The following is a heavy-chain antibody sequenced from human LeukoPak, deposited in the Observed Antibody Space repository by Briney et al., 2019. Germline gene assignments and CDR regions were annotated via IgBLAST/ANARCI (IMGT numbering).Heavy chain of an antibody. CDR3: TRDASNYDFWSGYLNWFDP. Sequence: PGGSLRLSCTASGFTFGDYAMSWVRQAPGKGLEWVGFIRSKAYGGATEYAASVKGRFTISRDDSKSIAHLQMNSLKTEDTAVYYCTRDASNYDFWSGYLNWFDPWGQGTLVTVSS. V-gene: IGHV3-49*04. J-gene: IGHJ5*02. CDR2: IRSKAYGGAT. D-gene: IGHD3-3*01. CDR1: GFTFGDYA.